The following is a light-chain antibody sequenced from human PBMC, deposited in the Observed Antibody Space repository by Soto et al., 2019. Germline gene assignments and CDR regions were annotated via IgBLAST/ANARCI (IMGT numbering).Light chain of an antibody. CDR3: LSKTSTISYV. CDR1: TSDVGGYNY. Sequence: QSALTQPASVSGSPGQSIAISCTGTTSDVGGYNYVSWYQQHPGKVPKLLIHEVSNRPSGVSNRFSGSKSGNTASLTISGLQAEDEADYYCLSKTSTISYVFGNGTKVTGL. J-gene: IGLJ1*01. V-gene: IGLV2-14*01. CDR2: EVS.